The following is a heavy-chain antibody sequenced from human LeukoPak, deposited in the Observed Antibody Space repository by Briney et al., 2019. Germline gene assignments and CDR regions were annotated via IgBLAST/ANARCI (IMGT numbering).Heavy chain of an antibody. Sequence: ASVKVSCKASGYTFTGYYMHWVRQAPGQGLEWMGWINPHSGGTDYAQKFQGRVTMTRDTSINTAYMELISLSSDDTAVYYCARVRIGQQLDKYYYYAMDVWGQGTTVTVSS. V-gene: IGHV1-2*02. CDR1: GYTFTGYY. J-gene: IGHJ6*02. D-gene: IGHD6-13*01. CDR3: ARVRIGQQLDKYYYYAMDV. CDR2: INPHSGGT.